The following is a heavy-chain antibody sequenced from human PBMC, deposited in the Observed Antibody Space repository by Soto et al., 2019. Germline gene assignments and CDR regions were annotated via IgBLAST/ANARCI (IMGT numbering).Heavy chain of an antibody. V-gene: IGHV1-3*01. CDR2: IRPDNGDT. D-gene: IGHD3-16*01. CDR3: AKEGGP. Sequence: QVQIVQSVAAVRKTGASVKVSCKTSGYNLMTYAIHWLRQSPGQRPEWMGWIRPDNGDTKYSEELQGRVTMTRDTSATTVYMELSGLISEDTAVYFCAKEGGPWGKGPQVPVSS. CDR1: GYNLMTYA. J-gene: IGHJ5*02.